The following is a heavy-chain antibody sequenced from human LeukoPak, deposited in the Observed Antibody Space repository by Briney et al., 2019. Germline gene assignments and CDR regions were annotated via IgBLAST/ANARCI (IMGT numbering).Heavy chain of an antibody. CDR3: ARGGSSGWYPFDY. CDR1: GYTFTGYY. J-gene: IGHJ4*02. D-gene: IGHD6-19*01. V-gene: IGHV1-2*04. Sequence: ASVKVSCKASGYTFTGYYMHWVRQAPGQGLEWMGWINPNSGGTNYAQKFQGWVTMTRDTSNSTAYMELSRLRSDDTAVYYCARGGSSGWYPFDYWGQGTLVTVSS. CDR2: INPNSGGT.